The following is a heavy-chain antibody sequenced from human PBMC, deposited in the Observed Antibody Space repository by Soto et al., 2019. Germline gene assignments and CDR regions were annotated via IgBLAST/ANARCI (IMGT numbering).Heavy chain of an antibody. V-gene: IGHV4-34*01. D-gene: IGHD1-20*01. J-gene: IGHJ2*01. CDR2: FSYSGSP. Sequence: GELQPWGTGLLKPSETLSLNCSVYGGSSRAYHWSWIRQYPGEGLEWIGEFSYSGSPNYNPSLKGRVAVSLDPSTNHFSLTMTSVTAADTAVYFCAGGPRYWSFALWGRGTLVTVS. CDR3: AGGPRYWSFAL. CDR1: GGSSRAYH.